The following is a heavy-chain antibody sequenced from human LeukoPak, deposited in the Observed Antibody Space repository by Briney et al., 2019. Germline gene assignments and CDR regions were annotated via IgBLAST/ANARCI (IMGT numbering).Heavy chain of an antibody. CDR2: ISSSGSTI. D-gene: IGHD6-19*01. Sequence: GGSLRLSCAASGFTFSSYNMNWVRQAPGKGLEWVSDISSSGSTIYFADSVNGRFTISRDNSKNTVYLQMISLRAEDTAVYHCAKEAGNGWSYFDYWGQGTLVTVSS. CDR1: GFTFSSYN. CDR3: AKEAGNGWSYFDY. J-gene: IGHJ4*02. V-gene: IGHV3-48*01.